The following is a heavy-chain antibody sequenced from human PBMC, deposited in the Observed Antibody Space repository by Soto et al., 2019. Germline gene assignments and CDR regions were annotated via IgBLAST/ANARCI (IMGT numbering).Heavy chain of an antibody. CDR1: GGSISSYY. J-gene: IGHJ5*02. Sequence: LSLTCTVSGGSISSYYWSWIRQPAGKGLEWIGRIYTSGSTNYNPSPKSRVTMSVDTSKNQFSLKLSSVTAADTAVYYCARDRIVVVPAANLNWFDPWGQATLVTVSS. CDR3: ARDRIVVVPAANLNWFDP. D-gene: IGHD2-2*01. CDR2: IYTSGST. V-gene: IGHV4-4*07.